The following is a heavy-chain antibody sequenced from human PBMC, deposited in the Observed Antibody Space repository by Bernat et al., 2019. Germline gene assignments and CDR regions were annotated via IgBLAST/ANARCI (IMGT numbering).Heavy chain of an antibody. Sequence: EVQLVESGGGLVQPGGSLRLSCAASGFTFSSYEMNWVRQAPGKGLEWVGRIKSKTDGGTTDYAAPVNGRFTISRDDSKNTLYLQMNSLKTEDTAVYYCTTVTTYYYGSGSYYRVDYWGQGTLVTVSS. J-gene: IGHJ4*02. V-gene: IGHV3-15*07. CDR3: TTVTTYYYGSGSYYRVDY. CDR1: GFTFSSYE. CDR2: IKSKTDGGTT. D-gene: IGHD3-10*01.